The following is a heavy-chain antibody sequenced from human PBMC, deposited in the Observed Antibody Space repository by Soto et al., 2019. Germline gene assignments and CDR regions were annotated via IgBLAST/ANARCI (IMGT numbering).Heavy chain of an antibody. Sequence: PSETLSLTCTVSGGSISPYYLSWIRQPPGKGLEWIGYVYYSGNTNYNPSLESRVTISVDTSRNRFSLNLTSATAADTAVYYCARKGAAASYAHYYMDVWGRGTAVTVS. CDR1: GGSISPYY. CDR2: VYYSGNT. J-gene: IGHJ6*03. D-gene: IGHD6-13*01. V-gene: IGHV4-59*01. CDR3: ARKGAAASYAHYYMDV.